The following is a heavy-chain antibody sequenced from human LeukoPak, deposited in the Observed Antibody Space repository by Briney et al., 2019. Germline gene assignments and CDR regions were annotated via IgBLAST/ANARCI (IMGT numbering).Heavy chain of an antibody. D-gene: IGHD6-13*01. J-gene: IGHJ4*02. V-gene: IGHV3-7*03. CDR2: IKQDGSEK. CDR3: ARDPTGQQLSYHY. CDR1: GFTFSSYW. Sequence: GGSLRLSCAASGFTFSSYWMSWVRQAPEKGLEWVANIKQDGSEKYYVDSVKGRFTISRDNAKNSLYLQMNSLRAEDTAVYYCARDPTGQQLSYHYWGQGTLVTVSS.